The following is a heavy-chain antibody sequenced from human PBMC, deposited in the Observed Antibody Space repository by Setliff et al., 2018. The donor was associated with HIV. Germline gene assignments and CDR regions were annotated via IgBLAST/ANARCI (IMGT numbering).Heavy chain of an antibody. D-gene: IGHD2-2*02. Sequence: GESLKISCKGSGYSFTSYWIGWLRQMPGKGLEWMGIIYPGDSDTRYSPSFQGQVTISADKSISTAYLQWSSLKASDTAMYYCARLGAYCSSTSCYSYYYYYYYMDVWGKGTTVTVSS. CDR2: IYPGDSDT. CDR1: GYSFTSYW. CDR3: ARLGAYCSSTSCYSYYYYYYYMDV. V-gene: IGHV5-51*01. J-gene: IGHJ6*03.